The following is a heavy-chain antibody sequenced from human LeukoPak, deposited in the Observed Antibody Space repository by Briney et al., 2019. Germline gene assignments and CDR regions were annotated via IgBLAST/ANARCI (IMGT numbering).Heavy chain of an antibody. Sequence: ASVKVSCKASGYTFTGYYMHWVRQAPGQGLEWMGRIDPNSAGTNYAQKFQGRVSMTRDTSIGTAYMELRSLRSDDTAVYYCARGQPYSSGWYGDYWGQGTLATVSS. D-gene: IGHD6-19*01. V-gene: IGHV1-2*06. J-gene: IGHJ4*02. CDR2: IDPNSAGT. CDR1: GYTFTGYY. CDR3: ARGQPYSSGWYGDY.